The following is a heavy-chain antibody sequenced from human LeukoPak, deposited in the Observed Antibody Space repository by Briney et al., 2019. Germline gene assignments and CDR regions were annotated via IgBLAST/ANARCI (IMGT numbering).Heavy chain of an antibody. J-gene: IGHJ6*03. V-gene: IGHV3-30*02. CDR2: IRYDGSNK. D-gene: IGHD1-1*01. CDR3: ARDLDRGYYYYYMDV. CDR1: GFTFSSYG. Sequence: YPGGSLRLSCAASGFTFSSYGMHWVRQAPGKGLEWVAFIRYDGSNKYYADSVKGRFTSSRDNSKNTLYLQMNSLRAEDTAVYYCARDLDRGYYYYYMDVWGKGTTVTVSS.